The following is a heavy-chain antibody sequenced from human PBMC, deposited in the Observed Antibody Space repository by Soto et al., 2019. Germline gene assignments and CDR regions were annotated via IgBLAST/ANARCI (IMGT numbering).Heavy chain of an antibody. CDR2: VYYRGRS. V-gene: IGHV4-39*01. D-gene: IGHD1-1*01. CDR1: GGSVTNSSYY. CDR3: VSQRTTLIHQADFDY. Sequence: PSEALSLTCTVSGGSVTNSSYYWGWIRQSPGKGLEWIGSVYYRGRSYSKSSVRSRVTISVDTSKNQFSLNLNSVTASDTDVYFCVSQRTTLIHQADFDYWG. J-gene: IGHJ4*01.